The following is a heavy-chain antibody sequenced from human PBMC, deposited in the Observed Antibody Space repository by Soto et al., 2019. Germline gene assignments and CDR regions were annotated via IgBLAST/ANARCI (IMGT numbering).Heavy chain of an antibody. CDR3: AADRYYDFWSGSYYYYGMDV. V-gene: IGHV1-58*01. D-gene: IGHD3-3*01. CDR1: GFTFTSSA. Sequence: ASVQVSCKASGFTFTSSAVQWVRQARGQRLEWIGWIVVGSGNTNYAQKFQERVTITRDMSTSTAYMELSSLRSEDTAVYYCAADRYYDFWSGSYYYYGMDVWGQGTTVTVSS. CDR2: IVVGSGNT. J-gene: IGHJ6*02.